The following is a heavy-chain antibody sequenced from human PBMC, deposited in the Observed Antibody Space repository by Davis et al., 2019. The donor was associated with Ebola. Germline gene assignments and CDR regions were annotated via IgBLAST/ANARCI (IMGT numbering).Heavy chain of an antibody. J-gene: IGHJ4*02. CDR2: FDPKYGEP. D-gene: IGHD3-16*01. V-gene: IGHV1-24*01. CDR1: GYTLNDLS. Sequence: AASVKVSCKVSGYTLNDLSVHWVRQAPGKGLEWMGCFDPKYGEPIYAENFQGRLTLTEDTSTDTAYMELSSLRSEDTAVYYCSVGGQDGGFDYWGQGTLVPVSS. CDR3: SVGGQDGGFDY.